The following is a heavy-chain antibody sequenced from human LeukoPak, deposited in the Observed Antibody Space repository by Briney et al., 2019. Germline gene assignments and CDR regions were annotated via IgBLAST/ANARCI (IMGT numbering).Heavy chain of an antibody. Sequence: PSETLSLTCTVSGGSISSYYWSWIRRPPGKGLEWIGYIYYSGSTNYNPSLKSRVTISVDTSKNQFSLKLSSVTAADTAVYYCARDRSGGWFDPWGQGTLVTVSS. D-gene: IGHD2-8*02. CDR2: IYYSGST. J-gene: IGHJ5*02. V-gene: IGHV4-59*01. CDR3: ARDRSGGWFDP. CDR1: GGSISSYY.